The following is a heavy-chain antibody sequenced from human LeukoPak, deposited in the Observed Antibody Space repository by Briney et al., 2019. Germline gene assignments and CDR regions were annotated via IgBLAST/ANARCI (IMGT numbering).Heavy chain of an antibody. D-gene: IGHD5-12*01. V-gene: IGHV3-33*01. CDR3: ARANTYDSNYYYGMDV. Sequence: GGSLRLSCAASGFTFSSYGIHWVRQAPGKGLEWVAVIWCDGSNKYYADSVKGRFTISRDNSKNTLYLQMNSLRAEDTAVYYCARANTYDSNYYYGMDVWGQGTTVTVSS. J-gene: IGHJ6*02. CDR2: IWCDGSNK. CDR1: GFTFSSYG.